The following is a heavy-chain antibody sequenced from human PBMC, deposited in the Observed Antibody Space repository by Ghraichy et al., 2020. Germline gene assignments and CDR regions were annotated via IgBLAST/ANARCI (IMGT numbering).Heavy chain of an antibody. Sequence: GESLNISCAASGFTFSSYAMSWVRQAPGKGLEWVSAISGIGGSTYYADSVKGRFTISRDNSKNTLYLQMNSLRAEDTAVYYCAKFGPPNSSGWMQYYFDYWGQGTLVTVSS. J-gene: IGHJ4*02. CDR2: ISGIGGST. CDR1: GFTFSSYA. CDR3: AKFGPPNSSGWMQYYFDY. D-gene: IGHD6-19*01. V-gene: IGHV3-23*01.